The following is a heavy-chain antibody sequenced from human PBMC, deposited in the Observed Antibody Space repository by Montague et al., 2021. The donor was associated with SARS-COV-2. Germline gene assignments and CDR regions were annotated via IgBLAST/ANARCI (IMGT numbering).Heavy chain of an antibody. J-gene: IGHJ4*02. Sequence: SETLSLTCTVSDYPISSDYDWGWIRQPPGKGLEWIATVHHSGKTYYNPSLRSRVTISMDTSKNQFSLKLTSVTAADTVVYYCAREPRSSGSTPDYFDFWGQGTLVTVSS. CDR1: DYPISSDYD. D-gene: IGHD6-19*01. V-gene: IGHV4-38-2*02. CDR3: AREPRSSGSTPDYFDF. CDR2: VHHSGKT.